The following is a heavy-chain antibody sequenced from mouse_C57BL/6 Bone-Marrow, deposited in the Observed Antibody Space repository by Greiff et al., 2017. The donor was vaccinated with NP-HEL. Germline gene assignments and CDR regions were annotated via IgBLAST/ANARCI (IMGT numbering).Heavy chain of an antibody. J-gene: IGHJ3*01. V-gene: IGHV1-58*01. Sequence: EVQLQQSGAELVRPGSSVKMSCKTSGYTFTSYGINWVKQRPGQGLEWIGYIYIGNGYTEYNAKFKGKATLTSDTSSSTAYMQRSSLTSEDSAIYFCASPLICLAWFAYWGQGTLVTVSA. CDR3: ASPLICLAWFAY. D-gene: IGHD2-4*01. CDR2: IYIGNGYT. CDR1: GYTFTSYG.